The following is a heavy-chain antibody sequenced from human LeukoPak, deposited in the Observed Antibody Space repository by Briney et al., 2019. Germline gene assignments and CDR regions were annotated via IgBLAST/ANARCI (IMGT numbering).Heavy chain of an antibody. CDR1: GGSITNHY. Sequence: KSSETLSLTCTVPGGSITNHYWSWIRQPPGKGLEWIGHLYYSGNTNYNPSLKSRVTMSVDTSKTQFSLKLSSVTAADTALYYCATGRGWLPDYWGQGTLVTVSS. D-gene: IGHD5-12*01. V-gene: IGHV4-59*11. J-gene: IGHJ4*02. CDR2: LYYSGNT. CDR3: ATGRGWLPDY.